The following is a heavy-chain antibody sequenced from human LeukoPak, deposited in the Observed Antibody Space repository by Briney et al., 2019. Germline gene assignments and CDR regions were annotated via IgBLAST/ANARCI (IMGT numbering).Heavy chain of an antibody. CDR1: GFTFTSSA. CDR2: IVVGSGNT. Sequence: TSVNVSCKASGFTFTSSAMQWVRQARGQRLEWIGWIVVGSGNTNYAQKFQERVTITRDMSTSTAYMDLSSLRSEDTAVYYCAAGGYGDTPYYYGMDVWGQGTTVTVSS. J-gene: IGHJ6*02. CDR3: AAGGYGDTPYYYGMDV. V-gene: IGHV1-58*02. D-gene: IGHD4-17*01.